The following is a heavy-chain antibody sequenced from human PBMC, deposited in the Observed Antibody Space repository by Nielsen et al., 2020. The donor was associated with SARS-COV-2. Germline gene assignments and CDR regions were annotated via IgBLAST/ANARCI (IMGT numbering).Heavy chain of an antibody. Sequence: VRQMPGKGLEWIGYIYSSATYNPSLGSRVTISVDKSKNQFSLKLTSVSAADTAVYYCARSAVVLPAATYYYYYYHMDVWGKGTMVTVSS. CDR2: IYSSAT. V-gene: IGHV4-30-4*07. J-gene: IGHJ6*03. CDR3: ARSAVVLPAATYYYYYYHMDV. D-gene: IGHD2-2*01.